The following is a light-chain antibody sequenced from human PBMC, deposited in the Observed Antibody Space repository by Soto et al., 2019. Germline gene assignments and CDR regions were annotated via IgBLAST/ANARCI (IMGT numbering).Light chain of an antibody. CDR1: QSFSSSY. J-gene: IGKJ1*01. V-gene: IGKV3-20*01. CDR3: HQYGRSPT. Sequence: EVGLTQSPRTLSLSPWERDTLSCRASQSFSSSYLAWYQQKPGEAPRLLIYGGSTRATGIPDRFSGSGFGTDFTLTINRLEPEDFAVYYCHQYGRSPTFGQGDQGGYQ. CDR2: GGS.